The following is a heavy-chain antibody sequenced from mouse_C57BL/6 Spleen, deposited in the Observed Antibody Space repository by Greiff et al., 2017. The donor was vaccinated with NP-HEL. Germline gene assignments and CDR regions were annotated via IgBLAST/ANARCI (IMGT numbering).Heavy chain of an antibody. J-gene: IGHJ3*01. D-gene: IGHD2-1*01. Sequence: VKLQESGAELARPGASVKLSCKASGYTFTSYGISWVKQRPGQGLEWIGEIYPRSGNTYYNEKFKGKATLTADKSSSTAYMELRSLTSEDSAVYFCARRGNPWFAYWGQGTLVTVSA. CDR3: ARRGNPWFAY. CDR2: IYPRSGNT. CDR1: GYTFTSYG. V-gene: IGHV1-81*01.